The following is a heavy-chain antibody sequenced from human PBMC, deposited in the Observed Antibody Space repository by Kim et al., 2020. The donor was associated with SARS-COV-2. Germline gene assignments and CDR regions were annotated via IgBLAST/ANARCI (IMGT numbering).Heavy chain of an antibody. CDR2: IYYSVST. Sequence: SQTLSLTCTVSGGSVSSGSYYWSWIRQPPGKGLEWIGYIYYSVSTNYNPSLKSRVTISVDTSKNQFSLKLSSVTAADTAVYYCARLDWLQRNSRSNYYYYGMDVWGQGTTVTVSS. J-gene: IGHJ6*02. CDR3: ARLDWLQRNSRSNYYYYGMDV. V-gene: IGHV4-61*01. CDR1: GGSVSSGSYY. D-gene: IGHD3-9*01.